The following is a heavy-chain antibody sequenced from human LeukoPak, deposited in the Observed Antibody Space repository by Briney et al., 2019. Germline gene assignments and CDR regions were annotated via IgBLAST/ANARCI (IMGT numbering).Heavy chain of an antibody. CDR3: ARDLLGDSPSAFDI. CDR1: GGSISSYY. V-gene: IGHV4-59*01. J-gene: IGHJ3*02. CDR2: IYYSGST. D-gene: IGHD2-21*02. Sequence: SETLSLTCTVSGGSISSYYWSWIRQPPGKGLEWIGYIYYSGSTNYNPSLKSRVTISVDTSKNQFSLKLSSVTAADTAVYYCARDLLGDSPSAFDIWGQGTMVTVSS.